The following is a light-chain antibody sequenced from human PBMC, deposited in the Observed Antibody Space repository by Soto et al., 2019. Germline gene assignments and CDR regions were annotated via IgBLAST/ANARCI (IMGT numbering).Light chain of an antibody. CDR2: AAS. CDR3: QLRYSTPPT. J-gene: IGKJ1*01. Sequence: DIQLTQSPSSLSASVGDRVTISCRASQSTIRYLNWYQQKPGKPPKLLICAASSLQSGVSSRFSGSGSGTGFTLTISSLEAEDFATYYCQLRYSTPPTFGQGNKVELK. V-gene: IGKV1-39*01. CDR1: QSTIRY.